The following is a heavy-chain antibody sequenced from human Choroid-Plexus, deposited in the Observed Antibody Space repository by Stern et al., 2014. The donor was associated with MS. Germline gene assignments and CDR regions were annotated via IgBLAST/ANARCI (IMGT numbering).Heavy chain of an antibody. CDR1: GFTLGSCA. D-gene: IGHD2/OR15-2a*01. V-gene: IGHV3-30*18. J-gene: IGHJ5*02. CDR3: AKDRQYLTYFFDH. CDR2: VSYDGSNK. Sequence: VHLVESGGGVVQHGRPLRLSCVASGFTLGSCAMHWVRQAPGKGLEWVAGVSYDGSNKYYADSVKGRFTISRDNSQNTLYMQMSSLRPEDTAVYYCAKDRQYLTYFFDHWGQGSLVTVSS.